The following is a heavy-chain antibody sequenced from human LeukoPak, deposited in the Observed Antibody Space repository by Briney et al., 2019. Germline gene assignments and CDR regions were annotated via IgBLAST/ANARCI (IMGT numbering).Heavy chain of an antibody. J-gene: IGHJ2*01. CDR3: ARDHRDDYGDYGLVGDWYFDL. D-gene: IGHD4-17*01. V-gene: IGHV1-8*01. CDR2: MNPNSGNT. Sequence: GASVKVSCKASGYTFTSYDINWVRQATGQGLEWMGWMNPNSGNTGYAQKFQGRVTMTRNTSISTAYMELSSLRSEDTAVYYCARDHRDDYGDYGLVGDWYFDLWGRGTLVTVSS. CDR1: GYTFTSYD.